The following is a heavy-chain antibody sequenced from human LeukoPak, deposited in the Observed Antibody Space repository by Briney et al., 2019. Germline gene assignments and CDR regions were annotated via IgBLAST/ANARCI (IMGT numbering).Heavy chain of an antibody. V-gene: IGHV3-30-3*01. CDR3: ARDSVVVVITKGDY. D-gene: IGHD3-22*01. J-gene: IGHJ4*02. CDR2: ISYDGSNK. Sequence: GGSLRLPCAASGFTFSSYAMHWVRQAPGKGLEWVAVISYDGSNKYYADSVKGRFTISRDNSKNTLYLQMNSLRAEDTAVYYCARDSVVVVITKGDYWGQGTLVTVSS. CDR1: GFTFSSYA.